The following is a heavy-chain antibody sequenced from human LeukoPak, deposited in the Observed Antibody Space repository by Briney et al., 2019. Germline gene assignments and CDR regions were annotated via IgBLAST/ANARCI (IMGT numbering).Heavy chain of an antibody. V-gene: IGHV3-7*01. Sequence: GGSLRLSCAASGFTFSVHWMSWVRQAPGKGLEWVANIKQDGSEKYYVDSVKGRFTISRDNAKNSLYLQMNSLRAEDTAVYYCARDYGSAADYWGQGTLVTVSS. CDR2: IKQDGSEK. CDR3: ARDYGSAADY. CDR1: GFTFSVHW. D-gene: IGHD6-25*01. J-gene: IGHJ4*02.